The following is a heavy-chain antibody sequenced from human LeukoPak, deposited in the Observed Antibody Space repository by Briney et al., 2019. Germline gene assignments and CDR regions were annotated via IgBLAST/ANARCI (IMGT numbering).Heavy chain of an antibody. CDR1: RGSISGGGFY. J-gene: IGHJ4*02. CDR2: ITHSGST. CDR3: SWVDGDSYSLDS. V-gene: IGHV4-31*03. Sequence: SQTLSLTCTVSRGSISGGGFYWAWIRQHPGQGLEWIGYITHSGSTYYNPALERRISIFRDTSKNQFSLSLTSLTAADTAVYFCSWVDGDSYSLDSGGQGSLATVSS. D-gene: IGHD2-15*01.